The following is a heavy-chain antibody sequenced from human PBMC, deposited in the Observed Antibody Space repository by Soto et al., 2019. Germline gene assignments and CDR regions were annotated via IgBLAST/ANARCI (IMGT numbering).Heavy chain of an antibody. D-gene: IGHD5-12*01. Sequence: GGSLRLSCAASGFTFSSDWMHWVRQDPGKGLVWVSRINSDGSSTSYADSVKGRFTISRDNAKNTLYLQMNSLRAEDTAVYYCARVPRWLQSVSRYFQHWGQGTLVTVSS. CDR1: GFTFSSDW. CDR3: ARVPRWLQSVSRYFQH. V-gene: IGHV3-74*01. CDR2: INSDGSST. J-gene: IGHJ1*01.